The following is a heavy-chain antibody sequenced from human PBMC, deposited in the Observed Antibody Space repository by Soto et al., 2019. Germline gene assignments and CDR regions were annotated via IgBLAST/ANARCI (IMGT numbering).Heavy chain of an antibody. CDR2: INSDGSST. CDR3: ARALPRYFDWLQFPQEDNWFDP. Sequence: PGGSLRLSCAASGFTFSSYWMHWVRQAPGKGLVWVSRINSDGSSTSYADSVKGRFTISRDNAKNTLYLQMNSLRAEDTAVYYCARALPRYFDWLQFPQEDNWFDPWGQGTLVTVSS. D-gene: IGHD3-9*01. CDR1: GFTFSSYW. V-gene: IGHV3-74*01. J-gene: IGHJ5*02.